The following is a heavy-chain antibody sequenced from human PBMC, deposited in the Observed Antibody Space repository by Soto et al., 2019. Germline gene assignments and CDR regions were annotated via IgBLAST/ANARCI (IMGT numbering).Heavy chain of an antibody. Sequence: QVPLVQSGAEVKKPGASVKVSCKASGYTCTSYAMHWVRQAPGQRLEWMGWINAGNGNTKYSQKFQGRVTITRDTSASTAYMELSSLRSEDTAVYYCAREYGSSWYKGGYFQHWGQGTLVTVSS. J-gene: IGHJ1*01. V-gene: IGHV1-3*01. CDR3: AREYGSSWYKGGYFQH. D-gene: IGHD6-13*01. CDR1: GYTCTSYA. CDR2: INAGNGNT.